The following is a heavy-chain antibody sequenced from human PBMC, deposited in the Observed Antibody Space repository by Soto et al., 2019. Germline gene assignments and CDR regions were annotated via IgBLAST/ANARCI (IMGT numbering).Heavy chain of an antibody. V-gene: IGHV3-23*01. CDR2: ISGSGGST. D-gene: IGHD2-2*01. J-gene: IGHJ6*03. Sequence: GGSLRLSCAASGFTFSSYAMSWVRQAPGKGLEWVSAISGSGGSTYYTDSVKGRFTVSRDNSKNTRYLQMNSLRAEDTAVYYCAKGSYCSSTSCSVYYYYYMDVWGKGTTVTVSS. CDR1: GFTFSSYA. CDR3: AKGSYCSSTSCSVYYYYYMDV.